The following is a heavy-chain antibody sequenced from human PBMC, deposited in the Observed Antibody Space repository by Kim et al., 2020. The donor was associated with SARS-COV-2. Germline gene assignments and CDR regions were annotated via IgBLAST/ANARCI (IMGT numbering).Heavy chain of an antibody. J-gene: IGHJ4*02. Sequence: ASVKVSCQASGYSYTTSGIGWVRQAPGQGLEGMGWMDAYNGNTKTAQKFQGRLTMTTDKSTSTAYMELRDLRSDDTAVYYCARGRGGTNYNRANDNWGQGTLVTVAT. V-gene: IGHV1-18*01. CDR2: MDAYNGNT. D-gene: IGHD1-20*01. CDR3: ARGRGGTNYNRANDN. CDR1: GYSYTTSG.